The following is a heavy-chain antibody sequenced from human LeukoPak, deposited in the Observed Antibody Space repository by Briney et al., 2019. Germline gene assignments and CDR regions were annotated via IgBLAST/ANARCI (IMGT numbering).Heavy chain of an antibody. J-gene: IGHJ4*02. CDR3: ARQRDGYNPYYFDY. CDR1: GGSISSYY. V-gene: IGHV4-59*08. Sequence: SETLSLTCTVSGGSISSYYWSWIRQSPGKGLECIGYIHYTGSTNYNPSLKSRVTISVDTSKNQFSLKLSSVTAADTAVYYCARQRDGYNPYYFDYWGQGTLVTVSS. CDR2: IHYTGST. D-gene: IGHD5-24*01.